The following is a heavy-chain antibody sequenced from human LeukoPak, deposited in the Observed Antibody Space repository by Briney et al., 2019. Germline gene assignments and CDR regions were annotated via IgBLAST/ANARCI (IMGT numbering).Heavy chain of an antibody. J-gene: IGHJ4*02. Sequence: GGSLRLSCAASGFTFSAYWMTWVRQAPGKGLEWVANIKEDGSEKYYVDSVKGRFTISRDNAQNTLHVQMNSLRAEDTAVYYCARDGGRVVYSNARGYSDYWGQGTLVTVSS. D-gene: IGHD3-22*01. CDR1: GFTFSAYW. V-gene: IGHV3-7*01. CDR3: ARDGGRVVYSNARGYSDY. CDR2: IKEDGSEK.